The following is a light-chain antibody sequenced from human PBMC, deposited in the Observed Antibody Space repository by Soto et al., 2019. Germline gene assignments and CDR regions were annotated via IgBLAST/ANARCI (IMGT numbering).Light chain of an antibody. J-gene: IGKJ1*01. CDR2: KAS. V-gene: IGKV1-5*03. CDR1: ENIGAW. CDR3: QQYHIYSWT. Sequence: DVQMTQPPSTLSASGGGRVTITCRASENIGAWLAWYQQKPGKAPKLLIYKASSLESGVPSRFSGGGSGTEFTLTISSLQPDDFATYYCQQYHIYSWTFGQGTKVDIK.